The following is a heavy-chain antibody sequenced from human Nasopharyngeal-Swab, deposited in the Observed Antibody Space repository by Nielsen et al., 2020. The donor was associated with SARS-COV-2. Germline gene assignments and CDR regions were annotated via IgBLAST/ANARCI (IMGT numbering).Heavy chain of an antibody. V-gene: IGHV3-30-3*01. Sequence: GESLKISCAASGFTFSSYAMYWVRQAPGKGPEWVAVISYDGSNKYYADSVKGRFTISRDNSKNTLYLQMNSLRAEDTAVYYCARDKGGSYGRAGFDYWGQGTLVTVSS. CDR2: ISYDGSNK. J-gene: IGHJ4*02. CDR1: GFTFSSYA. CDR3: ARDKGGSYGRAGFDY. D-gene: IGHD1-26*01.